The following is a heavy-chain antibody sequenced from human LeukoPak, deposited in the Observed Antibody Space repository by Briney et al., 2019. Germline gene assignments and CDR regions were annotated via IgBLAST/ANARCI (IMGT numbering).Heavy chain of an antibody. J-gene: IGHJ3*02. V-gene: IGHV3-43*02. CDR3: AKDTAGYSYGDI. D-gene: IGHD5-18*01. CDR2: ISGDGGST. Sequence: GGSLRLSCAASGFTFDDYAMHWVRHAPGKGLEWVSLISGDGGSTYYADSVKGRFTISRDNSKNSLYLQMNSLRTEDTALYYCAKDTAGYSYGDIWGQGTMVTVSS. CDR1: GFTFDDYA.